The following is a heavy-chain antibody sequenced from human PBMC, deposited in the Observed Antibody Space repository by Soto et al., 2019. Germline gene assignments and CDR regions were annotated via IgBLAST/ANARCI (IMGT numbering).Heavy chain of an antibody. Sequence: QMQLVQSGAELKKPGASVTVSCEASGYNVTGSYIHWVRQAPGQGLEWMGLLNPNTGGFKSAHKLRARITPTADRSIKTADRELTSLTSDDTADYFCAGDAANTIIGMNWFAPWVQGTLVTVSP. V-gene: IGHV1-2*07. CDR2: LNPNTGGF. CDR3: AGDAANTIIGMNWFAP. CDR1: GYNVTGSY. D-gene: IGHD1-26*01. J-gene: IGHJ5*02.